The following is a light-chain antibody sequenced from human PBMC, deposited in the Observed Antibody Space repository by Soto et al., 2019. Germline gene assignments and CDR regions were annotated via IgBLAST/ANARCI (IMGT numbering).Light chain of an antibody. Sequence: QSALTQPPSLSGTPGQRVTISCSGSNSNIGRYSVNWYQQFPGTAPHILIDSDDEQPSGVPDRCSGSQSGTSASPAISGIESEDEDEYYYAAWDDNRNGSLFGGGTKLTVL. J-gene: IGLJ3*02. CDR2: SDD. V-gene: IGLV1-44*01. CDR1: NSNIGRYS. CDR3: AAWDDNRNGSL.